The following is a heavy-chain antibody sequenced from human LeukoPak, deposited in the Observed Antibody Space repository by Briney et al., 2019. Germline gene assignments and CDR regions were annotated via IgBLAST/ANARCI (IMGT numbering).Heavy chain of an antibody. V-gene: IGHV3-53*01. CDR3: ASLDSNGYYHVNY. Sequence: SGGSLRLSCAASGFTVSSNYMSWVRQAPGKGLEWVSVIYSGGSTYYADSVKGRFTISRDNSKNTLYLQMNSLRAEDTAVYYCASLDSNGYYHVNYWGPGTLVTVSS. CDR1: GFTVSSNY. J-gene: IGHJ4*02. CDR2: IYSGGST. D-gene: IGHD3-22*01.